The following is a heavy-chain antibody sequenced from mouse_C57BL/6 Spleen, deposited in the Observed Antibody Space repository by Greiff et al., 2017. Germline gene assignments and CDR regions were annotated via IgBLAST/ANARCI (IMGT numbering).Heavy chain of an antibody. Sequence: EVHLVQSGGGLVQPKGSLKLSCAASGFSFNTYAMNWVRQAPGKGLEWVARIRSKSNNYARYYADTVKDRFTISRDDTESMLYLQMNNLKTEDTAMYYCGRDLPFAYWGQGTLVTVSA. V-gene: IGHV10-1*01. CDR3: GRDLPFAY. CDR1: GFSFNTYA. J-gene: IGHJ3*01. CDR2: IRSKSNNYAR.